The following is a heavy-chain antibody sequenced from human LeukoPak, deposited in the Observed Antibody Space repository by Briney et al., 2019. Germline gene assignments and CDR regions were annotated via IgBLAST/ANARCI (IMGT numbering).Heavy chain of an antibody. CDR3: AREGLDY. V-gene: IGHV1-8*03. J-gene: IGHJ4*02. Sequence: GASVKVSCKASGYTFTNYDINWVRQATGQGLEWMGYMNPNSGNTGYAQKFQDRVTITSDTSISTACMELSSLRSDDTAVYYCAREGLDYWGQGTLVTVSS. CDR2: MNPNSGNT. CDR1: GYTFTNYD.